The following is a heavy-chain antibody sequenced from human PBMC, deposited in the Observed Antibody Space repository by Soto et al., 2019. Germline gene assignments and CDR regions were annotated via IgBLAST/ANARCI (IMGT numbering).Heavy chain of an antibody. CDR2: IYYSGST. V-gene: IGHV4-59*08. D-gene: IGHD2-21*01. CDR1: GGSISSYY. Sequence: SETLSLTCTVSGGSISSYYWSWIRQPPGKGLEWIGYIYYSGSTNYNPSLKSRVTISVDTSKNQFSLKLSSVTAADTAVYYCARTVISLYYYYMDVWGKGTTVTVSS. CDR3: ARTVISLYYYYMDV. J-gene: IGHJ6*03.